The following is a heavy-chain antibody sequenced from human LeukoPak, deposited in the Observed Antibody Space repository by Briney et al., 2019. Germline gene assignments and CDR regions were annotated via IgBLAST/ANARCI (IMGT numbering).Heavy chain of an antibody. Sequence: AGGSLRLSCAASGFTFNTYWMNWIRLTPGKGLEWVAFIRYDGSNKYYADSVKGRFTISRDNSKNTLYLQMNSLRAEDTAVYYCAKDDPMDVWGKGTTVTVSS. CDR3: AKDDPMDV. CDR2: IRYDGSNK. J-gene: IGHJ6*04. CDR1: GFTFNTYW. V-gene: IGHV3-30*02.